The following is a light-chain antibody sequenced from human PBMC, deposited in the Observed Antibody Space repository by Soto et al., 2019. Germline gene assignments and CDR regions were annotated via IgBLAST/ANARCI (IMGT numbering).Light chain of an antibody. CDR1: HSNIGDNY. Sequence: QSVLTQPPSVSAAPGQKVSISCSGSHSNIGDNYFSWYQQFQGAAPKLLIYDTRKRPSWIPDRCSASKSGTSATLVITGLQSGDEAYYYCGTWDSSMSAVRFGGGTKLTVL. CDR3: GTWDSSMSAVR. CDR2: DTR. J-gene: IGLJ2*01. V-gene: IGLV1-51*01.